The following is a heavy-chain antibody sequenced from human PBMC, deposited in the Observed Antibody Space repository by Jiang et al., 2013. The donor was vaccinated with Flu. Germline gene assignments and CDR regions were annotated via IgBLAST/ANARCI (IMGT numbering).Heavy chain of an antibody. CDR3: ARQTFYTDSRGYYWPDAFDI. D-gene: IGHD3-22*01. Sequence: GSGLVKPSETLSLICNVSGGSISSYYWSWIRQPPGKGLEWIGYIYFSGNTNYNPSLKSRVTISLDTSKSENQFSLNLSSVTAADTAVYYCARQTFYTDSRGYYWPDAFDIWGQGTMVTVSS. J-gene: IGHJ3*02. CDR1: GGSISSYY. CDR2: IYFSGNT. V-gene: IGHV4-59*08.